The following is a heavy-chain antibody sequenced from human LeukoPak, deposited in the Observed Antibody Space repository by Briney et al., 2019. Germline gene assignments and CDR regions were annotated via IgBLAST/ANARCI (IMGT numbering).Heavy chain of an antibody. J-gene: IGHJ4*02. CDR2: ISADSAAT. CDR3: ARKSASGNYPLDY. V-gene: IGHV3-23*01. D-gene: IGHD3-10*01. Sequence: GGSLRLSCAASGFNFGSYSMTWLRQAPGKGLEWVSVISADSAATFYADSVKGRFTISRDNGRNTVFLQTSSLRAEDTALYYCARKSASGNYPLDYWGQGTLVTVSS. CDR1: GFNFGSYS.